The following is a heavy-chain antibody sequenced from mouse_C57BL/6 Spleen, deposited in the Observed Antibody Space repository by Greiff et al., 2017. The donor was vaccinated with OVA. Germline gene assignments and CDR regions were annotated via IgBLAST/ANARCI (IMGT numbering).Heavy chain of an antibody. J-gene: IGHJ1*03. V-gene: IGHV3-6*01. CDR3: ARGRLDWYFDV. CDR2: ISYDGSN. CDR1: GYSITSGYY. Sequence: EVKLMESGPGLVKPSQSLSLTCSVTGYSITSGYYWNWIRQFPGNKLEWMGYISYDGSNNYNPSLKNRISITRDTSKNQFFLKLNSVTTEDTATYYCARGRLDWYFDVWGTGTTVTVSS.